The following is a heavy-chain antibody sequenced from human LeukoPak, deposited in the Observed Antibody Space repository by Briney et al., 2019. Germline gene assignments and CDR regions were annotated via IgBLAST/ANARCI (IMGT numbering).Heavy chain of an antibody. Sequence: SETLSLTCSVSGGSINSGTYYWSWVRLPPEKGLEWIASIHYTGSTYYNPSLKSRSTISRDTPKNQFSLTLTSVIDADTAVYYCVRHVHSPSFDPWGQGTLVTVS. CDR1: GGSINSGTYY. V-gene: IGHV4-39*01. CDR3: VRHVHSPSFDP. J-gene: IGHJ5*02. CDR2: IHYTGST.